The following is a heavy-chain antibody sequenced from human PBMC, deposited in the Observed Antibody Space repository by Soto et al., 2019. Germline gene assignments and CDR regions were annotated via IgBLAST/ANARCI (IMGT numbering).Heavy chain of an antibody. CDR1: GYTLTKLS. J-gene: IGHJ4*02. CDR3: ARDRGVYSYGFWYFDY. CDR2: FDPEDGET. D-gene: IGHD5-18*01. V-gene: IGHV1-24*01. Sequence: ASVKVSCKVSGYTLTKLSMHWVRQAPGKGLEWMGGFDPEDGETIYAQKFQGRVTMTEDTSTDTAYMELRSLRSDDTAVYYCARDRGVYSYGFWYFDYWGQGTLVTSPQ.